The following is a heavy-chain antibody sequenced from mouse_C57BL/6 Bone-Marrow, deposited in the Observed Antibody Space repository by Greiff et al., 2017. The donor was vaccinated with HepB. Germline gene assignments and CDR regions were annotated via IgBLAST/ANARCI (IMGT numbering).Heavy chain of an antibody. CDR3: ARSGILLRRRTWFAY. V-gene: IGHV1-42*01. J-gene: IGHJ3*01. D-gene: IGHD1-1*01. CDR2: INPSTGGT. Sequence: EVQLQQSGPELVKPGASVKISCKASGYSFTGYYMNWVKQSPEKSLEWIGEINPSTGGTTYNQKFKAKATLTVDKSSSTAYMQLKSLTSEDSAVYYCARSGILLRRRTWFAYWGQGTLVTVSA. CDR1: GYSFTGYY.